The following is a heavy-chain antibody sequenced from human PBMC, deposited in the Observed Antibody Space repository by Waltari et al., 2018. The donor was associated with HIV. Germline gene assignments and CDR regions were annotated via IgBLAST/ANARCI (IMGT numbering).Heavy chain of an antibody. V-gene: IGHV3-33*01. D-gene: IGHD6-25*01. CDR3: ARETGSSSGRCYGMDV. CDR2: IWYDGSNK. CDR1: GFTFSGFG. J-gene: IGHJ6*02. Sequence: QVQLVESGGGVVQPGRSLRLSFAAAGFTFSGFGMHWVRQTPGKGLEWMSVIWYDGSNKLYADSVKGRFTVSRDNSKNSLYLQMNSLRVEDTAIYYCARETGSSSGRCYGMDVWGQGTTVTVSS.